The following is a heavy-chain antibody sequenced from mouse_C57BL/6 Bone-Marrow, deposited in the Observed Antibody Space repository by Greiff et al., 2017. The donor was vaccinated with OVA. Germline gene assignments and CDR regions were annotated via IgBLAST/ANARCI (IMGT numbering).Heavy chain of an antibody. D-gene: IGHD1-1*01. CDR1: GFTFSSYA. Sequence: EVQGVESGGGLVKPGGSLKLSCAASGFTFSSYAMSWVRQTPEKRLEWVATISDGGSYTYYPDNVKGRFTISRDNAKNNLYLQMSHLKSEDTAMYYCARDSPPYYGSSLFAYWGQGTLVTVSA. CDR2: ISDGGSYT. CDR3: ARDSPPYYGSSLFAY. J-gene: IGHJ3*01. V-gene: IGHV5-4*01.